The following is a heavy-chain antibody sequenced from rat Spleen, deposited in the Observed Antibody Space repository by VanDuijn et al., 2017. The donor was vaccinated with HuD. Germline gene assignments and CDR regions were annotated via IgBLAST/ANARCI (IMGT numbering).Heavy chain of an antibody. CDR3: ATQHYYEGYYRDY. Sequence: QVQLKESGPGLVQPSQTLSLTCTVSGFSLISYAVNWVRQPPGKGLEWMGGIWGDGSTNYNSALKSRLSISRDTSKSQVFLKVNNLQTEDTAMYFCATQHYYEGYYRDYWGQGVMVTVSS. V-gene: IGHV2S61*01. CDR1: GFSLISYA. CDR2: IWGDGST. D-gene: IGHD1-12*03. J-gene: IGHJ2*01.